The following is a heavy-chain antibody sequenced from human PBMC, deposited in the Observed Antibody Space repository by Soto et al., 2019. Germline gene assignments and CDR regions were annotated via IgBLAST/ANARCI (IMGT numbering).Heavy chain of an antibody. CDR3: ARRHDFWSGYSYKYGLDV. J-gene: IGHJ6*02. CDR2: IYDSGGT. V-gene: IGHV3-53*01. D-gene: IGHD3-3*01. CDR1: GFTVSNNY. Sequence: GGSLRLSCAASGFTVSNNYMSWVRQAQGKGLEWVSVIYDSGGTYYADSVKGRFTISRDDPKNTVYLQMHGLRDEDTAIYYCARRHDFWSGYSYKYGLDVWGQGTTVTVSS.